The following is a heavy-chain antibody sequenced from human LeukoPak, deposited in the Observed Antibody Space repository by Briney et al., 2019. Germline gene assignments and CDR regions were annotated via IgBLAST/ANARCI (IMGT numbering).Heavy chain of an antibody. Sequence: GGPLRLSCAASGFTFSSYWMSWVRQAPGKGLEWVANIKQDGSEKYYVDSVKGRFTISRDNAKNSLYLQMNSLRAEDTAVYYCASFVGSGSYGLVFDYWGQGTLVTVSS. CDR3: ASFVGSGSYGLVFDY. J-gene: IGHJ4*02. D-gene: IGHD5-18*01. CDR1: GFTFSSYW. V-gene: IGHV3-7*01. CDR2: IKQDGSEK.